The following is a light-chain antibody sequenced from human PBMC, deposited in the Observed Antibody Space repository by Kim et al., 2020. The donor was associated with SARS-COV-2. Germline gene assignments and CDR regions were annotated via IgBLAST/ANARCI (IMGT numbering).Light chain of an antibody. CDR2: DDR. CDR1: NIGSKS. J-gene: IGLJ1*01. CDR3: QVWDTPSDHYV. Sequence: SYELTQPPSVSVAPGKTATITCGGNNIGSKSVQWYQQKPGQAPVLVIYDDRDRPSGIPERFSGYNSGNTATLTISRVEAGDEADYLCQVWDTPSDHYV. V-gene: IGLV3-21*04.